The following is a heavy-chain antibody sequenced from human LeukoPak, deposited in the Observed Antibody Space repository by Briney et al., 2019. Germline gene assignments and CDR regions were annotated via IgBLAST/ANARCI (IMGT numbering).Heavy chain of an antibody. CDR1: GGSISSGSYY. CDR3: ARDRGGYEYYYYYYMDV. Sequence: PSETLSLTCTVSGGSISSGSYYWSWIRQPAGKGLEWIGRIYTSGSTNYNPSLKSRVTISVDTSKNQFSLKLSSVTAADTAVYYCARDRGGYEYYYYYYMDVWGKGTTVTISS. D-gene: IGHD5-12*01. J-gene: IGHJ6*03. V-gene: IGHV4-61*02. CDR2: IYTSGST.